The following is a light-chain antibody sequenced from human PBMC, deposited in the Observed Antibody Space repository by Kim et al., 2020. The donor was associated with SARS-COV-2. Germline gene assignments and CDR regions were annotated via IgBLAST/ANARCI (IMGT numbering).Light chain of an antibody. CDR2: DNN. J-gene: IGLJ3*02. CDR1: SSNIGIND. Sequence: GQKVTISCSGSSSNIGINDVSWYQELPGTAPKLLIYDNNKRPSGIPDRFSGSKSGTSATLGITGLQTGDEADYYCGTWDNSLRSWVFGGGTQLTVL. V-gene: IGLV1-51*01. CDR3: GTWDNSLRSWV.